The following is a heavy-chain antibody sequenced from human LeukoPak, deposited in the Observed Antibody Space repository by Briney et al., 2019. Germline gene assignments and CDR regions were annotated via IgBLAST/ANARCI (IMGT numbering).Heavy chain of an antibody. V-gene: IGHV1-46*01. D-gene: IGHD6-19*01. Sequence: ASVKVSCKVSGYTLTELSMHWVRQAPGQGLEWMGIINPSGGSTSYAQKFQGRVTMTRDTSTSTVYMELSSLRSEDTAVYYCARDGDSSGRGPFDYWGQGTLVTVSS. CDR1: GYTLTELS. CDR3: ARDGDSSGRGPFDY. J-gene: IGHJ4*02. CDR2: INPSGGST.